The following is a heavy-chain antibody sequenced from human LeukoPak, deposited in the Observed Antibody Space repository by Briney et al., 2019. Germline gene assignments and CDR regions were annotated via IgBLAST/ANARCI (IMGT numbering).Heavy chain of an antibody. J-gene: IGHJ4*02. D-gene: IGHD5-18*01. CDR2: ISGSGVNT. CDR3: AKGTTGMAPRGYFDD. CDR1: GFTFSNYA. Sequence: PGGSLRLSCAASGFTFSNYAMSWVRQAPGKGLEWVSTISGSGVNTYYADSVKGRFTISRDNSKNTLYLQMNSLTVEDTAVYYCAKGTTGMAPRGYFDDWGQGTLVTVSS. V-gene: IGHV3-23*01.